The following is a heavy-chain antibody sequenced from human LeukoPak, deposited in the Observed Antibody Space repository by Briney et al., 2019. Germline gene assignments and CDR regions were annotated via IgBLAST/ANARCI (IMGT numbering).Heavy chain of an antibody. J-gene: IGHJ6*02. Sequence: GGSLRLSCAASGFTFSNAWMSWVRQAPGKGLEWVGRIKSKTDGGTTDYAAPVKGRFTISRDDSKNTLYLQMNSLKTEDTAVYYCTTDVSRLVSNYYYSYGMDVWGQGTTVTVSS. CDR2: IKSKTDGGTT. D-gene: IGHD6-6*01. V-gene: IGHV3-15*01. CDR1: GFTFSNAW. CDR3: TTDVSRLVSNYYYSYGMDV.